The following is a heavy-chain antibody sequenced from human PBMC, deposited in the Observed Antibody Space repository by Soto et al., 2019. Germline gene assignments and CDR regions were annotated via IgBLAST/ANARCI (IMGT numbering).Heavy chain of an antibody. Sequence: QVQLVQSGAEVKKPGSSVRVSCKASGTIFSSYTIRWVRQAPGQGLEWMGRIIPILGEPNSAQKFQDRVTLTADKSTNTAYMELNSLRLEDTAGYYCARGLGGRMDDWGQGTTVTVSS. D-gene: IGHD3-16*01. V-gene: IGHV1-69*08. CDR3: ARGLGGRMDD. CDR2: IIPILGEP. J-gene: IGHJ6*02. CDR1: GTIFSSYT.